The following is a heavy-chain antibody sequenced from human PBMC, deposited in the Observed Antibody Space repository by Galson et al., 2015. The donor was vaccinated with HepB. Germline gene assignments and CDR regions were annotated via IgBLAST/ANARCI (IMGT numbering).Heavy chain of an antibody. J-gene: IGHJ4*02. CDR1: GGTFSSYT. Sequence: SVKVSCKASGGTFSSYTISWVRQAPGQGLEWMGRIIPILGIANYAQKFQGRVTITADKSTSTAYMELSSLRSEDTAVYYCARDQSVGQYGDYGVFEYWGQGTLVTVSS. D-gene: IGHD4-17*01. CDR3: ARDQSVGQYGDYGVFEY. CDR2: IIPILGIA. V-gene: IGHV1-69*04.